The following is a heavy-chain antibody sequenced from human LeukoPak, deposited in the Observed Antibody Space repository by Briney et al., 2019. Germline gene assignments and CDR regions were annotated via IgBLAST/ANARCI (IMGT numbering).Heavy chain of an antibody. CDR1: GFTFDDYT. V-gene: IGHV3-43*01. J-gene: IGHJ4*02. CDR3: AKSGSGDPPDS. Sequence: GGSLRLSCAASGFTFDDYTMHWVRQAPGKGLEWVSLINWDGGSTYYADSVQGRFTISRDNSKNSLYLQMNSLRSEDTALYYCAKSGSGDPPDSWGQGTPVTVSS. D-gene: IGHD2-15*01. CDR2: INWDGGST.